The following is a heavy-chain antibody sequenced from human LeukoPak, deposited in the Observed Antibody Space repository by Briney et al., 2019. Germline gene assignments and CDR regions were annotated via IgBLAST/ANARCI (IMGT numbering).Heavy chain of an antibody. V-gene: IGHV3-48*01. Sequence: GGSLRLSCAASGFTFSSYSMNWVRQASGKGLEWVSYISSSSSTIYYADSVKGRFTISRDNAKNSLYLQMNSLRAEDTAVYYCARANTPYYDFWSGYRHDAFDIWGQGTMVTVSS. CDR3: ARANTPYYDFWSGYRHDAFDI. D-gene: IGHD3-3*01. CDR2: ISSSSSTI. J-gene: IGHJ3*02. CDR1: GFTFSSYS.